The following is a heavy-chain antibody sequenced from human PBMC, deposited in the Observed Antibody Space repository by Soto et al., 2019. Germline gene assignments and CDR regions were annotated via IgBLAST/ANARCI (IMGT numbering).Heavy chain of an antibody. CDR2: ISSSSSYI. J-gene: IGHJ4*02. CDR3: ARAAAAAGTGGYFDY. V-gene: IGHV3-21*01. D-gene: IGHD6-13*01. Sequence: EVQLVESGGGLVKPGGSLRLSCAASGFTFSSYSMNWVRQAPGKGLEWVSSISSSSSYIYYADSVKGRFTISRDNAKNSLSLQMNSLRAEDTAVYYCARAAAAAGTGGYFDYWGQGTLVTVSS. CDR1: GFTFSSYS.